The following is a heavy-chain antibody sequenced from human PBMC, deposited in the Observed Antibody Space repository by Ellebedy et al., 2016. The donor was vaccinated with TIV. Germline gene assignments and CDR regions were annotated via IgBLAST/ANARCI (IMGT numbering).Heavy chain of an antibody. V-gene: IGHV1-69*13. J-gene: IGHJ3*02. Sequence: ASVKVSXXASRGTFSSFGVCWVRQAPGQGLEWMGGIIPIFGAAHYAQKFQGRVTITADESTSTAYLQLNSLRSEDTAVYYCARDRLPHYDSSGFFVAFDIWGQGTVVTVSS. D-gene: IGHD3-22*01. CDR3: ARDRLPHYDSSGFFVAFDI. CDR1: RGTFSSFG. CDR2: IIPIFGAA.